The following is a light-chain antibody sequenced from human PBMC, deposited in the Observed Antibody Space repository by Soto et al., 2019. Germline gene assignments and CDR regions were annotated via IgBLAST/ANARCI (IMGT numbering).Light chain of an antibody. J-gene: IGKJ5*01. CDR1: QGISSY. Sequence: DIQLTQSPSFLSASVGDRVTITCRASQGISSYLAWYQQKPGKAPKLLIYAASTLQSGVPSRFSGSGSGTEFTLPISSLQPEDFATYYCQHLYSDSTFGQGTRLEI. CDR3: QHLYSDST. CDR2: AAS. V-gene: IGKV1-9*01.